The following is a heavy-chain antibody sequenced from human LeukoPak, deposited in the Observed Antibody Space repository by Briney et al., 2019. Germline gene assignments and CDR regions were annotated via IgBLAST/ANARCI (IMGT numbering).Heavy chain of an antibody. D-gene: IGHD3-22*01. V-gene: IGHV1-58*01. CDR2: IVVGSGNT. CDR1: GFTFTIST. Sequence: GTAVTVSCKASGFTFTISTLQLVRQPRVPRHGLIGGIVVGSGNTNYAQKFQERVTITRDMSTSTDYMELSSLRSEDAAVYYCAARSSGYYYVHVAFDIWGQGTMVTVS. CDR3: AARSSGYYYVHVAFDI. J-gene: IGHJ3*02.